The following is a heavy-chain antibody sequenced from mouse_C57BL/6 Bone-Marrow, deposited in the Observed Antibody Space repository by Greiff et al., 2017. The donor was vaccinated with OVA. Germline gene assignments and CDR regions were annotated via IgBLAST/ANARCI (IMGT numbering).Heavy chain of an antibody. D-gene: IGHD2-5*01. CDR3: AGHGGYSNYVPWFAY. CDR2: ISNGGGST. Sequence: EVHLVESGGGLVQPGGSLKLSCAASGFTFSDYYMYWVRQTPEKRLEWVAYISNGGGSTYYPDTVKGRFTISRDNAKNTLYLQMSRLKSEDTAMYYCAGHGGYSNYVPWFAYWGQGTLVTVSA. J-gene: IGHJ3*01. CDR1: GFTFSDYY. V-gene: IGHV5-12*01.